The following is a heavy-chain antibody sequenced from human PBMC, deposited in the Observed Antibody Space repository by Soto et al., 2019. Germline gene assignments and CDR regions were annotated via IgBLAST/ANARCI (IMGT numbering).Heavy chain of an antibody. CDR1: GGSLSGYY. CDR3: ASGHECVVATH. CDR2: VKDGGHT. V-gene: IGHV4-34*01. D-gene: IGHD5-12*01. J-gene: IGHJ4*02. Sequence: QVQLQQWGAGLLKPSETLSLNCAVTGGSLSGYYWSWIRQPPGKGLEWIGEVKDGGHTNYSPSLRGRVTISSDPSNNQFSLRLNSVTAADTGVYYCASGHECVVATHWDQGSLVTVSS.